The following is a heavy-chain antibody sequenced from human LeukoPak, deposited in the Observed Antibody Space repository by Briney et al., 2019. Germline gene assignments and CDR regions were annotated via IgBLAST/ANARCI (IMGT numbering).Heavy chain of an antibody. CDR1: GYTFTSYT. D-gene: IGHD3-22*01. Sequence: ASVKVSCKASGYTFTSYTMNWVRQAPGQGLEWMGWINTYTGNPTYAQGFTGRFVFSLDTSVSTAYLQISSLKAEDTAVYYCARWDYDSSGYALYYFDYWGQGTLVTVSS. V-gene: IGHV7-4-1*02. CDR2: INTYTGNP. CDR3: ARWDYDSSGYALYYFDY. J-gene: IGHJ4*02.